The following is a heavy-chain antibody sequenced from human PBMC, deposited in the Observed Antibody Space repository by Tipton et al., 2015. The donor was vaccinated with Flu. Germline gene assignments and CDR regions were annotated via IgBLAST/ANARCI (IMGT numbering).Heavy chain of an antibody. CDR3: AGELGYCSGGSHICRRLGFDP. V-gene: IGHV4-4*02. Sequence: TLSLTYAVSGGSISSSKWWSWVRQPPGKGLEWIGEIYHCWSTNYNPSLQSRVTISVDKSKNQFSLKLSSVTAADTAVYYCAGELGYCSGGSHICRRLGFDPWGQVTLVTVFS. D-gene: IGHD2-15*01. J-gene: IGHJ5*02. CDR1: GGSISSSKW. CDR2: IYHCWST.